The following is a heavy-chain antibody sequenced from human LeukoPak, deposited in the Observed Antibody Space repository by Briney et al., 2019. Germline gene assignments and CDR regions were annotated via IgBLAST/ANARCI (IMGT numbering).Heavy chain of an antibody. CDR3: ARFPYYYGLGSYYNHY. J-gene: IGHJ4*02. Sequence: ASVKVSCKASGYTYTGYYMHWVRQAPGQGLEWMGWINPNSGGTNYAQKFQGRVTMTRDTSISTAYMELTRLTSDDTAVYYCARFPYYYGLGSYYNHYWGQGTLVTVSS. CDR1: GYTYTGYY. CDR2: INPNSGGT. D-gene: IGHD3-10*01. V-gene: IGHV1-2*02.